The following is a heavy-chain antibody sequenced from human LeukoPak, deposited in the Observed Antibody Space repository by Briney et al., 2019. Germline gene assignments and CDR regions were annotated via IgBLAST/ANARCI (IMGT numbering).Heavy chain of an antibody. D-gene: IGHD6-19*01. CDR3: ARARPGIAVAGTRPGYFDY. CDR2: INHSGST. V-gene: IGHV4-34*01. J-gene: IGHJ4*02. CDR1: GGSFSGYY. Sequence: SETLSLTCAVYGGSFSGYYLSWIRQPPGKGLEWIGEINHSGSTNYNPSLKSRVTISVDTSKNQFSLKLSSVTAADTAVYYCARARPGIAVAGTRPGYFDYWGQGTLVTVSS.